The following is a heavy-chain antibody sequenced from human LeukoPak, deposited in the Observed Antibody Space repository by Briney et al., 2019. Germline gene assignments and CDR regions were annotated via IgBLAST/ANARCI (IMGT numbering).Heavy chain of an antibody. CDR2: ISSSSSYI. Sequence: GGSLRLSGAASGFTLSRYSMNWVRQAPGKGLEWVSSISSSSSYIYYADSVKGRFTISRDNAKNSLYLQMNSLRAEDTAVYYCARGMGFYDRPVDAFDIWGQGTMVTVSS. V-gene: IGHV3-21*01. CDR1: GFTLSRYS. D-gene: IGHD2/OR15-2a*01. CDR3: ARGMGFYDRPVDAFDI. J-gene: IGHJ3*02.